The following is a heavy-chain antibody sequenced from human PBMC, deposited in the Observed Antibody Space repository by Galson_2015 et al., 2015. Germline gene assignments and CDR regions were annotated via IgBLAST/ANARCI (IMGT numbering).Heavy chain of an antibody. CDR1: GYTFTSYA. CDR2: INAGNGNT. CDR3: ARVVAVAGPALADYYYMDV. Sequence: SVKVSCKASGYTFTSYAMHWVRQAPGQRLEWMGWINAGNGNTKYSQKFQGRVTITRDTSASTAYMELSSLRSEDTAVYYCARVVAVAGPALADYYYMDVRGKGTTVTVSS. V-gene: IGHV1-3*01. D-gene: IGHD6-19*01. J-gene: IGHJ6*03.